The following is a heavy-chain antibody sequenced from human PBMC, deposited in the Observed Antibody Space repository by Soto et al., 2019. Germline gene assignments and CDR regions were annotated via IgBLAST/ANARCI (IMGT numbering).Heavy chain of an antibody. J-gene: IGHJ5*02. CDR1: GFSLSTSGVG. CDR3: AHGTEKFDP. Sequence: QITLKESGPTLVKPTQTLTLTCTFSGFSLSTSGVGVAWIRQPPGKALEWLALIYWDDDKRYSPSLKGRPTITKDTAKNQVVLTTTKMDPVDTATYYCAHGTEKFDPWGQGTLVTVSS. CDR2: IYWDDDK. V-gene: IGHV2-5*02.